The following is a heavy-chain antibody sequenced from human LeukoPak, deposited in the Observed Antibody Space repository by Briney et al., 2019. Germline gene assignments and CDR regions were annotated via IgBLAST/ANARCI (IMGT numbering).Heavy chain of an antibody. Sequence: GGSLRLSCAASGFTFSSYSMNWVRQAPGKGLEWVSYISSSSSTIYYADSVKGRFTISRDNAKNSLYLQMNSLRAEDTAVYYCAGAPVDYTKDTANVDLWGQGNLVTVS. V-gene: IGHV3-48*04. J-gene: IGHJ4*02. CDR3: AGAPVDYTKDTANVDL. CDR2: ISSSSSTI. CDR1: GFTFSSYS. D-gene: IGHD4-11*01.